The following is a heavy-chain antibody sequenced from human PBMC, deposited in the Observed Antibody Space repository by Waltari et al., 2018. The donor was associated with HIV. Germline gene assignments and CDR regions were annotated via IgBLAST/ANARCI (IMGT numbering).Heavy chain of an antibody. J-gene: IGHJ4*02. V-gene: IGHV4-4*07. Sequence: QVQLQESGPGLVKPSEPLSLTCTVPGGPISSYYWSWIRQPAGKGLEWIGRIYTSGSTNYNPSLKSRVTMSVDTSKNQFSLKLSSVTAADTAVYYCACGYDSSGTDYWGQGTLVTVSS. CDR1: GGPISSYY. CDR2: IYTSGST. D-gene: IGHD3-22*01. CDR3: ACGYDSSGTDY.